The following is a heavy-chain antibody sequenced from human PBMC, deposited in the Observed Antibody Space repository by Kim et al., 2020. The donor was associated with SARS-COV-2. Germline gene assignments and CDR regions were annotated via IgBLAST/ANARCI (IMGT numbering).Heavy chain of an antibody. CDR1: GGSVSSGSYY. CDR3: ARDNGLFDY. D-gene: IGHD3-22*01. V-gene: IGHV4-61*01. CDR2: IYYSGST. J-gene: IGHJ4*02. Sequence: SETLSLTCTVSGGSVSSGSYYWSWIRQPPGKGLEWIGYIYYSGSTNYNPSLKSRVTISVDTSKNQFSLKLSSVTAADTAVYYCARDNGLFDYWGQGTLVTVSS.